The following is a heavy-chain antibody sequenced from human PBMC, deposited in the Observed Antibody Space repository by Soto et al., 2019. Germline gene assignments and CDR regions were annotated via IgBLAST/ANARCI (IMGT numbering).Heavy chain of an antibody. V-gene: IGHV3-30*18. CDR3: AKDGYDFWSGNSRFDY. CDR1: GFTFSSYG. J-gene: IGHJ4*02. D-gene: IGHD3-3*01. Sequence: GGSLRLSCAASGFTFSSYGMHWVRQAPGKGLEWVAVISYDGSNKYYADSVKGRFTISRDNSKNTLYLQMNSLRAEDTAVYYCAKDGYDFWSGNSRFDYWGQGTLVTV. CDR2: ISYDGSNK.